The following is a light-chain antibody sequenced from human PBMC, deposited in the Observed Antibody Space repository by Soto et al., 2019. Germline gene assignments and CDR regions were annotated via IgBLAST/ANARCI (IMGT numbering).Light chain of an antibody. CDR2: EVN. CDR1: SSDVGGYNY. Sequence: QSALTQPASVSGSPGQSITISCTGTSSDVGGYNYVSWYQQHPDKAPKLMIYEVNHRPSGVSNRFSGSKSGNTASLTISGLQAEDEADYYCSSYTSSSVLGVVFGGGTKVTVL. V-gene: IGLV2-14*01. J-gene: IGLJ2*01. CDR3: SSYTSSSVLGVV.